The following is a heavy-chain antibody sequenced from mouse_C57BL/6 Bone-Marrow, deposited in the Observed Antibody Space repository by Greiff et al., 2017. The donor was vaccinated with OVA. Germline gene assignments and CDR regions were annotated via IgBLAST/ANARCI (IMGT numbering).Heavy chain of an antibody. J-gene: IGHJ3*01. V-gene: IGHV1-81*01. Sequence: QVQLQQSGAELARPGASVKLSCKASGYTFTSYGISWVKQRTGQGLEWIGEIFPRSGNTYYNEKFKGKATLTADTSSSTAYMELRSLTSEDSAVYFCEHYGSPWFAYWGQGTLVTVSA. D-gene: IGHD1-1*01. CDR1: GYTFTSYG. CDR2: IFPRSGNT. CDR3: EHYGSPWFAY.